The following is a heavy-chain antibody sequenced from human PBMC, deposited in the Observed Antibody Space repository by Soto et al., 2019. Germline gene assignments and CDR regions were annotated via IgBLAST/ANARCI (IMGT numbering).Heavy chain of an antibody. Sequence: EVQLVESGGGLVKPGGSLRLSCAASGFTFSSYSMNWVRQAPGKGLERVSSISSSSSYIYYADSVKGRFTISRDNAKNSLYLQMNSLRAEDTAVYYCARDRGYCSGGSCYYFDYWGQGTLVTVSS. J-gene: IGHJ4*02. CDR3: ARDRGYCSGGSCYYFDY. V-gene: IGHV3-21*01. CDR1: GFTFSSYS. D-gene: IGHD2-15*01. CDR2: ISSSSSYI.